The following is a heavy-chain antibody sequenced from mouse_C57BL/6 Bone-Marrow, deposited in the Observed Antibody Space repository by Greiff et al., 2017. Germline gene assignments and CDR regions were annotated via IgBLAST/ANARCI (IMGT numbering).Heavy chain of an antibody. J-gene: IGHJ2*01. CDR1: GYTFTSYC. CDR3: ARGGVGY. Sequence: QVQLQQPGAELVMPGASVKLSCKASGYTFTSYCMHWVKQRPGQGLEWIGEIDPSDSYTNYNQKFKGKSTLAVDKSSSTAYMQLSSLTSEDSAVYYCARGGVGYWGQGTTLTVSS. CDR2: IDPSDSYT. V-gene: IGHV1-69*01.